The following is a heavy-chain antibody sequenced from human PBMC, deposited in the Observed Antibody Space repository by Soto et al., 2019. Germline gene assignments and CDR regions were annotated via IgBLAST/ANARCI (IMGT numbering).Heavy chain of an antibody. Sequence: SETLSLTCTVSGGSISSGGYYWSWIRQHPGKGLEWIGYIYYSGSTYYNPSLKSRVTISVDTSKNQFSLKLSSVTAADTAVYYCAREGIEARFHWFHHWRPGTLLTVSP. V-gene: IGHV4-31*03. CDR2: IYYSGST. D-gene: IGHD6-6*01. J-gene: IGHJ5*02. CDR3: AREGIEARFHWFHH. CDR1: GGSISSGGYY.